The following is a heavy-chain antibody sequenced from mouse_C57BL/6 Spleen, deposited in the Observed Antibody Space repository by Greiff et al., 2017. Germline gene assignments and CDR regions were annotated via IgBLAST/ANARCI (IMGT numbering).Heavy chain of an antibody. CDR3: ASVYYYGSSYRYFDY. CDR1: GYSITSGYY. Sequence: EESGPGLVKPSQSLSLTCSVTGYSITSGYYWNWIRQFPGNKLEWMGYISYDGSNNYNPSLKNRISITRDTSKNQFFLKLNSVTTEDTATYYCASVYYYGSSYRYFDYWGQGTTLTVSS. V-gene: IGHV3-6*01. D-gene: IGHD1-1*01. CDR2: ISYDGSN. J-gene: IGHJ2*01.